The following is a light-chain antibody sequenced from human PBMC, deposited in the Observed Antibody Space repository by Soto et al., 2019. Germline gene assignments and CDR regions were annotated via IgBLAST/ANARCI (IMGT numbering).Light chain of an antibody. CDR2: EVS. J-gene: IGLJ1*01. Sequence: QSALTQAASVSGSTGQSITISCTRTSSDVGSYNLVSWYQQHPGKAPKLMIYEVSKRPSGLSNRFSGSKSGNTASLTISGLQAEDEADYYCCSYAGSRTPLIFGTGTKVTVL. V-gene: IGLV2-23*02. CDR3: CSYAGSRTPLI. CDR1: SSDVGSYNL.